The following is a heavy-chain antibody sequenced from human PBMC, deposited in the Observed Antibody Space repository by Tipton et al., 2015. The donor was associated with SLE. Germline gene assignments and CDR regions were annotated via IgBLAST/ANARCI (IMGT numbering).Heavy chain of an antibody. J-gene: IGHJ4*02. CDR1: GYTFTGYY. Sequence: QVQLVQSGAEVKKPGASVKVSCKASGYTFTGYYMHWVRQAPGQGLEWMGWINPNSGGTNYAQKFQGRVTMTRDTSISTAYMELSRLRSDDTAVYYCARDEGRSGYDSYWDYWGQGTLVTVSS. CDR2: INPNSGGT. CDR3: ARDEGRSGYDSYWDY. D-gene: IGHD5-12*01. V-gene: IGHV1-2*02.